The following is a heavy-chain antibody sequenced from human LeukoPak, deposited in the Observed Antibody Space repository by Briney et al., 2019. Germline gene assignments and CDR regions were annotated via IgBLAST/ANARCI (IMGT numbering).Heavy chain of an antibody. J-gene: IGHJ3*02. CDR2: IIPIFGTA. V-gene: IGHV1-69*13. CDR3: AREGIAAAGHNDAFDI. CDR1: GGTFSSYA. Sequence: SVKVSCRASGGTFSSYAISWVRQAPGQGLEWMGGIIPIFGTANYAQKFQGRVTITADESTSTAYMELSSLRSEDTAVYYCAREGIAAAGHNDAFDIWGQGTMVTVSS. D-gene: IGHD6-13*01.